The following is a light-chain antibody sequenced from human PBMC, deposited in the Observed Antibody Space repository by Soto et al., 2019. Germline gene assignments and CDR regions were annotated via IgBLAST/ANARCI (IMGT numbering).Light chain of an antibody. J-gene: IGKJ1*01. CDR2: GAS. CDR1: QSVSSSY. V-gene: IGKV3-20*01. Sequence: EIVLTQSPGTLSLSPGERATLSCRASQSVSSSYLAWYQQKPGQAPRLLIYGASSRATGIPDRFSGSGSGTDFTLTIDRLEPEDFAMEYCQQYSDSPPTFGQGTKVDIK. CDR3: QQYSDSPPT.